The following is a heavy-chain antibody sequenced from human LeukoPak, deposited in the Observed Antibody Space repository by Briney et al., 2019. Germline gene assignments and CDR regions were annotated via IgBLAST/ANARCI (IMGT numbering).Heavy chain of an antibody. CDR2: ISERGGST. V-gene: IGHV3-23*01. D-gene: IGHD3-10*01. CDR1: GISLTDYA. Sequence: GGSLRLSCVVSGISLTDYAMTWVRQAPGKGLEWVSYISERGGSTSYADSVKGRFTISRDTSLNTLYLQMTSLRAEDTAVYFCAKRGIVIRGILVIGYHQEAYHYDYWGQGVLVTVSS. CDR3: AKRGIVIRGILVIGYHQEAYHYDY. J-gene: IGHJ4*02.